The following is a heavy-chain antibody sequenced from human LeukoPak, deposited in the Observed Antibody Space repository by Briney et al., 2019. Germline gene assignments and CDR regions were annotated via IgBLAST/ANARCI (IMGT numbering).Heavy chain of an antibody. Sequence: GRSLRLSCAASGFTFSSYGMHWVRQAPGKGLEWVAVIWYDGSNKYYADSVKGRFTISRDNSKNTLHLQMNSLRAEDTAVYYCARDIGGCYDYWGQGTLVTVSS. J-gene: IGHJ4*02. CDR1: GFTFSSYG. V-gene: IGHV3-33*01. CDR3: ARDIGGCYDY. D-gene: IGHD2-15*01. CDR2: IWYDGSNK.